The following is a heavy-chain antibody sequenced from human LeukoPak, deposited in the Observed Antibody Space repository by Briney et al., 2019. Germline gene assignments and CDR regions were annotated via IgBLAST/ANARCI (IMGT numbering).Heavy chain of an antibody. CDR3: ARDNDYYGSGSFDY. CDR1: GYSISSGYY. J-gene: IGHJ4*02. D-gene: IGHD3-10*01. Sequence: SETLSLTCTVSGYSISSGYYWGWIRQPPGKGLEWIGSIYHSGSTYYNPSLKSRVTISVDTSKNQFSLKLSSVTAADTAVYYCARDNDYYGSGSFDYWGQGTLVTVSS. CDR2: IYHSGST. V-gene: IGHV4-38-2*02.